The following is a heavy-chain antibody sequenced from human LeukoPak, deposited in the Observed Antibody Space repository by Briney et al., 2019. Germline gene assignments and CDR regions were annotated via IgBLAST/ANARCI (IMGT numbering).Heavy chain of an antibody. D-gene: IGHD1-14*01. Sequence: SQTLSLTCAISGDSVSSNSAAWNWIRQSPSRGLEWLGRTYYRSKWYNDYAVSVKSRITINPDTSKNQFSLQLNSVTPEDTAVYYCASTNQTGGIRGNWFDPWGQGTLVTVSS. CDR2: TYYRSKWYN. J-gene: IGHJ5*02. V-gene: IGHV6-1*01. CDR1: GDSVSSNSAA. CDR3: ASTNQTGGIRGNWFDP.